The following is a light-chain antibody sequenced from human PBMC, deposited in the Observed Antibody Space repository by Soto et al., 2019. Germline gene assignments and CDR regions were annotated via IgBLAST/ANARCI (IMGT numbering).Light chain of an antibody. CDR3: QKYNSAPLT. J-gene: IGKJ4*01. CDR2: AAS. Sequence: EIVLTQSPGTLSLSPGERATLFCRASQGVSRSYFAWYQQKPGQAPRLLIYAASSRATGVPDRFSGSGSGTDFTLTISRLEPEDFATYYCQKYNSAPLTFGGGTKVEIK. CDR1: QGVSRSY. V-gene: IGKV3-20*01.